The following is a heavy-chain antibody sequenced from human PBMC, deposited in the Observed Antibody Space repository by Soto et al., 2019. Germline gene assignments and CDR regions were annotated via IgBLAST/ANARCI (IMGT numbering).Heavy chain of an antibody. CDR3: ARLYCSGGNCYSPPAYFQH. CDR2: IYYSVTT. D-gene: IGHD2-15*01. CDR1: GDSITNNNYY. J-gene: IGHJ1*01. Sequence: SSETLSLSGAVSGDSITNNNYYWGWIRQPPGKRLEWIGSIYYSVTTFYNPSLKSRVTISVDTSKNQFSLKLTSVTAADTAVYYCARLYCSGGNCYSPPAYFQHWVQGTLVTVSS. V-gene: IGHV4-39*01.